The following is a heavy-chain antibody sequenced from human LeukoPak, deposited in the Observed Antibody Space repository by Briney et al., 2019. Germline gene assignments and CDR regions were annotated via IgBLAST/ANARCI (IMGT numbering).Heavy chain of an antibody. D-gene: IGHD3-22*01. CDR1: GFTFSSYA. Sequence: PGGSLRLSCAASGFTFSSYAMSWVRQAPGKGLEWVSAISGSGGSTYYADSVKGRFTISRDNAKSSQYLQMNSLRAEDTAVYYCASDPYYYDSSGSLPWGQGTLVTVSS. J-gene: IGHJ4*02. CDR2: ISGSGGST. CDR3: ASDPYYYDSSGSLP. V-gene: IGHV3-23*01.